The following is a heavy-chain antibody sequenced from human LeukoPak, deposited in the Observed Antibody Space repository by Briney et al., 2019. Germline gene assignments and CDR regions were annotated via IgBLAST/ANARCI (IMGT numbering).Heavy chain of an antibody. CDR1: GYTFTSYY. D-gene: IGHD4/OR15-4a*01. CDR2: INPSGGRT. J-gene: IGHJ6*03. Sequence: GASVKVSCKASGYTFTSYYMHWVRQAPGQGLEWMGIINPSGGRTSYAQKFQGRVTMTRDMSTSTVYMELSSLRSEDTAVYYCARGPGYGESYYYYMDVWGKGTTVTVSS. CDR3: ARGPGYGESYYYYMDV. V-gene: IGHV1-46*01.